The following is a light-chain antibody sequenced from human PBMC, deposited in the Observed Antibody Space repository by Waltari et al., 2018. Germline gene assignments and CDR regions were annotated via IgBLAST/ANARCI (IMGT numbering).Light chain of an antibody. CDR1: TIGGGVYDY. CDR2: DVT. Sequence: QSALTQPRSVSGYPGQSVTFACTGTTIGGGVYDYGSWYQQHPDKPPKLILYDVTKRPSGVPDRFSGSKSGNTASLTISGLQPEDEANYYCLSYTRNDWVFGGGTKLTVL. V-gene: IGLV2-11*01. CDR3: LSYTRNDWV. J-gene: IGLJ3*02.